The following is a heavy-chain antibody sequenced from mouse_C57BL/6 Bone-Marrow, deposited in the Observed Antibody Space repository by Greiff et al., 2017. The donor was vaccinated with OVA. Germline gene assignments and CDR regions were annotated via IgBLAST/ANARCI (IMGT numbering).Heavy chain of an antibody. J-gene: IGHJ3*01. V-gene: IGHV1-81*01. Sequence: QVQLKQSGAELARPGASVKLSCKASGYTFTSYGISWVKQRTGQGLEWIGEIYPRSGNTYYNEKFKGKATLTADKSSSTAYMELRSLTSEDSAVYYCARDEDYSAWFAYWGQGTLVTVSA. CDR3: ARDEDYSAWFAY. D-gene: IGHD2-3*01. CDR2: IYPRSGNT. CDR1: GYTFTSYG.